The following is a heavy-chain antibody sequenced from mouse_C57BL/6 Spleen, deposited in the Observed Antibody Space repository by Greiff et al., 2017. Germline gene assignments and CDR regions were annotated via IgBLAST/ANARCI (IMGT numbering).Heavy chain of an antibody. J-gene: IGHJ1*03. Sequence: QVQLQQPGAELVKPGASVKLSCKASGYTFTSYWMHWVKQRPGRGLEWIGRIDPTSGGTKYNEKFKGKATLTVDKPSSTAYMQLSSLTSEDSAVYYCARQYCGSTPYWYFDVWGTGTTVTVSS. CDR2: IDPTSGGT. CDR3: ARQYCGSTPYWYFDV. V-gene: IGHV1-62-3*01. D-gene: IGHD1-1*01. CDR1: GYTFTSYW.